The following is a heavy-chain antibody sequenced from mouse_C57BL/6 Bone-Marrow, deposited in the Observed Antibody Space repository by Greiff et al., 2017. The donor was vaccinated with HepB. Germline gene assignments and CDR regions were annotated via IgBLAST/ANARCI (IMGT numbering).Heavy chain of an antibody. J-gene: IGHJ4*01. Sequence: QVQLQQPGAELVKPGASVKLSCKASGYTFTSYWMHWVKQRPGRGLEWIGRIDPKSGGTKYNEKFKSKATLTVDKPSSTAYMQLSSLTSEASAVYYCARWDYYYGSSPCYAMDYWGQGTSVTVSS. CDR2: IDPKSGGT. CDR1: GYTFTSYW. V-gene: IGHV1-72*01. CDR3: ARWDYYYGSSPCYAMDY. D-gene: IGHD1-1*01.